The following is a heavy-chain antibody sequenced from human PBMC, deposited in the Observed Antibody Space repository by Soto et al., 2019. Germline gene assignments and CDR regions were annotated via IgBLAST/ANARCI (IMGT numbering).Heavy chain of an antibody. CDR1: GFTFSSYY. CDR2: ISTAGET. J-gene: IGHJ5*02. D-gene: IGHD3-3*01. CDR3: AIAIRPVLFAS. V-gene: IGHV3-13*04. Sequence: GGSLRLSCSASGFTFSSYYMHWVRQGPGKGLEWVSAISTAGETNYAGSVKGRFTISRENAKTSLYLQMNSLRAGETAIYFWAIAIRPVLFASWAQGTLSPVSS.